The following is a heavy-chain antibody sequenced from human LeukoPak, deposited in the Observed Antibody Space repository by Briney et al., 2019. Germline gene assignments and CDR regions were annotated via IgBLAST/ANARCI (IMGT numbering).Heavy chain of an antibody. J-gene: IGHJ6*03. D-gene: IGHD3-9*01. CDR3: ARVRAPAIRYFDWLDYYYYYYMDV. CDR1: GFTFGDYS. Sequence: PGGSLRLSCTASGFTFGDYSMNWVRQPPGKGLEWVGFIRSKTYDGTTEYAASVKGRFTISRDDSKNSLYLQVNSLKTEDTAVYYCARVRAPAIRYFDWLDYYYYYYMDVWGKGTTVTVSS. V-gene: IGHV3-49*04. CDR2: IRSKTYDGTT.